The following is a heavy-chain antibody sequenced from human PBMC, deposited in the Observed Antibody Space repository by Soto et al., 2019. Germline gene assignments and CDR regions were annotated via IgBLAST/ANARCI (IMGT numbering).Heavy chain of an antibody. V-gene: IGHV4-59*01. CDR2: IYYSGST. CDR3: ARGVTMVRGVLPLFDY. Sequence: SETLSLTCTVSGGSISSYYWSWIGQPPGKGLEWIGYIYYSGSTNYNPSLKSRVTISVDTSKNQFSLKLSSVTAADTAVYYCARGVTMVRGVLPLFDYWGQGTLVTVPQ. J-gene: IGHJ4*02. D-gene: IGHD3-10*01. CDR1: GGSISSYY.